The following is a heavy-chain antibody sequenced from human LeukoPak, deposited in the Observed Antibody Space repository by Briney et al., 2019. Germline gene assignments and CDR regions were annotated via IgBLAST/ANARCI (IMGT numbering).Heavy chain of an antibody. Sequence: PSETLSLTCTVSGGSISSYYWSWIRQPPGKGLEWIGYIYYSGSTNYNPSLKSRVTTSVDTSKNQFSLKLSSVTAADTAVYYCARDVGYGGYAGWFDPWGQGTLVTVSS. J-gene: IGHJ5*02. V-gene: IGHV4-59*01. CDR2: IYYSGST. CDR1: GGSISSYY. CDR3: ARDVGYGGYAGWFDP. D-gene: IGHD4-17*01.